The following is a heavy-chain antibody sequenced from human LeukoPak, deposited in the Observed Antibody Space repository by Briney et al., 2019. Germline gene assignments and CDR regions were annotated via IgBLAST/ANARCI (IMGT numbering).Heavy chain of an antibody. D-gene: IGHD6-13*01. Sequence: GGSLRLSCAASGFTLSSYSMNWVRQAPGKGLEWVSSISSSSSYIHYADSVKGRFTISRDNAKNSLHLQMNSLRAEDTAVYYCANGQQKQQLVPGTCGHWGQGTLVTVSS. J-gene: IGHJ4*02. CDR1: GFTLSSYS. CDR2: ISSSSSYI. V-gene: IGHV3-21*01. CDR3: ANGQQKQQLVPGTCGH.